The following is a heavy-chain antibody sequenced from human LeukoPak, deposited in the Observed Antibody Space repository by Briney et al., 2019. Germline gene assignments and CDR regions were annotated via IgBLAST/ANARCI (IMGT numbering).Heavy chain of an antibody. V-gene: IGHV3-23*01. D-gene: IGHD2-21*01. CDR3: AKKSGDHFHFDF. J-gene: IGHJ4*02. CDR1: GFTFSNYW. CDR2: ISDSGVST. Sequence: TGGSLRLSCTASGFTFSNYWMSWVRQAPGKGLEWVSSISDSGVSTYYADSVKGRFTISRDNSKSTLYLQMNSLRAEDTAVYHCAKKSGDHFHFDFWGQGTLVTVSS.